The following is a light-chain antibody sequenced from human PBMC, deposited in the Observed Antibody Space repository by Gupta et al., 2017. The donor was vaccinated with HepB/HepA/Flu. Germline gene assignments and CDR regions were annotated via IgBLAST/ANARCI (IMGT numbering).Light chain of an antibody. J-gene: IGLJ1*01. V-gene: IGLV2-14*01. Sequence: QPALTQPASVSGSPGHSITTSCTGTSSDIGTHNYVSWSQQNPGKAPKLIIHDVSDRPSGVSNRFSGSKSGNTASLTISGLQAEDEADYYCCSSSSSSTLYLFGTGTEVTVL. CDR3: CSSSSSSTLYL. CDR2: DVS. CDR1: SSDIGTHNY.